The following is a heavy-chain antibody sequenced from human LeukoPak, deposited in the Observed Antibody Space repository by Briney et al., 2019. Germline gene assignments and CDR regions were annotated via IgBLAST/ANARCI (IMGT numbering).Heavy chain of an antibody. CDR1: GFTFDNYR. J-gene: IGHJ4*02. Sequence: GGSLRLSCAASGFTFDNYRMSWVRQAPGKGLEWVSTVDADGGKTYYADSVKGRFTISRDNSKSTLILQMNSLTVEDTALYYWTKRVKYGGIWAHFAGWGQRTLVSLSS. CDR2: VDADGGKT. V-gene: IGHV3-23*01. CDR3: TKRVKYGGIWAHFAG. D-gene: IGHD2-8*01.